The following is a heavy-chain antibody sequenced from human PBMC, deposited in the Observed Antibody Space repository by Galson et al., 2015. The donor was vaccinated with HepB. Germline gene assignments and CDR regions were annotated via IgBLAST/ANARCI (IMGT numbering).Heavy chain of an antibody. CDR3: AKSDCTSNQCYTSDF. D-gene: IGHD2-2*02. J-gene: IGHJ4*02. CDR2: ISDSGGST. CDR1: GFAFSYYA. Sequence: SLRLSCAASGFAFSYYAMNWVRQTPGKGLEWVSVISDSGGSTNYADSVKGRFTISRDNSKNTLYLQMNSLRDEDTAVYYCAKSDCTSNQCYTSDFWGQGTLVTDSS. V-gene: IGHV3-23*01.